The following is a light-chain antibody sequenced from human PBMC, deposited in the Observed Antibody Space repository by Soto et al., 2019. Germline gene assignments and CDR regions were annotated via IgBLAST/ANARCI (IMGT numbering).Light chain of an antibody. J-gene: IGLJ2*01. CDR2: KND. Sequence: NFMLTQSHSVSESPGKTVTISCTRSSGSVASDHVQWYQQRPGSAPTTVIYKNDQRPSGVPDRFSGSIDSSSNSASLTISGLKTEEEDEYYSQSYDSNSVVFRGGTKVTVL. CDR3: QSYDSNSVV. V-gene: IGLV6-57*04. CDR1: SGSVASDH.